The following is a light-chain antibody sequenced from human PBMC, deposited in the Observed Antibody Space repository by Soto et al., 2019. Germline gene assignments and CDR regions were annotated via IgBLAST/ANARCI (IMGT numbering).Light chain of an antibody. CDR2: NNN. V-gene: IGLV1-44*01. J-gene: IGLJ1*01. CDR1: SSNIGDNP. Sequence: QSVLPQPPSASAPPGQRVTISCSGASSNIGDNPVNWYQHLPGAAPTLLIYNNNQRPSGVPDRFSGSKSGASASLAISGLRSDDEADYYCSTWDDTLDAYVFGTGTKLTVL. CDR3: STWDDTLDAYV.